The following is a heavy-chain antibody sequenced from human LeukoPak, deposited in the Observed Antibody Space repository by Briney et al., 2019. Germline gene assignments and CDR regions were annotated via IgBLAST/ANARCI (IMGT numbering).Heavy chain of an antibody. CDR3: ARYYDFWSGYYRYYYMDV. CDR2: IYTSGST. D-gene: IGHD3-3*01. J-gene: IGHJ6*03. CDR1: GGSISSYY. V-gene: IGHV4-4*07. Sequence: PSETLSLTCTVSGGSISSYYWSWIRQPAGKGLEWIGRIYTSGSTNYNPSLTSRVTMLVDTSKNQFSLKMSSVSAADTAVYYCARYYDFWSGYYRYYYMDVWGKGTTVTVSS.